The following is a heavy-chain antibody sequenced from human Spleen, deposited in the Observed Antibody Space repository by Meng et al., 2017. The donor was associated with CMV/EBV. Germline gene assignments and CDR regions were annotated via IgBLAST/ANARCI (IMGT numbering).Heavy chain of an antibody. V-gene: IGHV1-69*05. CDR1: GGTFSSYA. Sequence: SVKVSCKASGGTFSSYAISWVRQAPGQGLEWMGGIIPIFGTANYAQKFQGRVTITTDESTSTAYMELSSLKSNDTAVYYCAREVGIQVAGTATPEYYYGLDVWGLGTTVTVSS. CDR2: IIPIFGTA. D-gene: IGHD6-19*01. CDR3: AREVGIQVAGTATPEYYYGLDV. J-gene: IGHJ6*02.